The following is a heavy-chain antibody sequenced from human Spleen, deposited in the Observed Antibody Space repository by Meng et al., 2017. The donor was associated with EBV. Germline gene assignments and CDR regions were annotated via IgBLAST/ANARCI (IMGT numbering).Heavy chain of an antibody. D-gene: IGHD3-10*01. J-gene: IGHJ4*02. CDR1: GFSLSTSGVG. Sequence: HNTLEASGPAPVKPTQTLTLHCSVSGFSLSTSGVGVGWIRQPPGKALEWLALIYRDDEKRYSPSLESRLTITKDTSKNQVVLKMTNMDPVDTATYYCAHSSWFTVDFDSWGQGTLVTVSS. V-gene: IGHV2-5*02. CDR3: AHSSWFTVDFDS. CDR2: IYRDDEK.